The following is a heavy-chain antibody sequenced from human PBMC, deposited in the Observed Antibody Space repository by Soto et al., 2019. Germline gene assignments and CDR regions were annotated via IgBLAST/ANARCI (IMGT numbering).Heavy chain of an antibody. V-gene: IGHV4-59*01. CDR2: VYSSGST. J-gene: IGHJ4*02. Sequence: SETLSLTCTVSGASMSNYYGSWIRQSPGKGLEHIGYVYSSGSTNYNPSLKSRVTISVDTSNNQFSRKLSSVTAADTAIFYFGSSGHVFGGDVWGQGILVTVSS. D-gene: IGHD3-10*01. CDR1: GASMSNYY. CDR3: GSSGHVFGGDV.